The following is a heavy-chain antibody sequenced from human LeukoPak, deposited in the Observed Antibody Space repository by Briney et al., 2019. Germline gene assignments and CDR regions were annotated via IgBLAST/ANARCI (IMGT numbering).Heavy chain of an antibody. CDR1: GFTFSSYS. CDR3: ATSGYFQSYNWFDP. Sequence: GGSLRLSCAASGFTFSSYSMNWVRQAPGKGLEWVSSISSSSNYIYYADSVKGRFTISRDNAKNSLYLQMNSLRAEDTAVYYCATSGYFQSYNWFDPWGQGTLVTVSS. CDR2: ISSSSNYI. D-gene: IGHD3-3*01. J-gene: IGHJ5*02. V-gene: IGHV3-21*01.